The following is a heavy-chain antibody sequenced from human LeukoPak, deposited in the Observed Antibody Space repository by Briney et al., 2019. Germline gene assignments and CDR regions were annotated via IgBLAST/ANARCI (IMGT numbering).Heavy chain of an antibody. J-gene: IGHJ4*02. CDR1: GYSISSGYY. CDR3: AGQLDYGDYWGY. Sequence: SETLSLTCAVSGYSISSGYYWGWIRQPPGKGLEWIGSIYHSGSTYYNPSLKSRVTISVDTSKNQFSLKLSSVTAADTAVYYCAGQLDYGDYWGYWGQGTLVTVSS. D-gene: IGHD4-17*01. V-gene: IGHV4-38-2*01. CDR2: IYHSGST.